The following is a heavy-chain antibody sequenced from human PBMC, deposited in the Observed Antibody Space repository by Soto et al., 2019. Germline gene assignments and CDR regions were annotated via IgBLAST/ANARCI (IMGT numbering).Heavy chain of an antibody. J-gene: IGHJ4*02. D-gene: IGHD3-9*01. CDR2: ISWNSGSI. CDR1: GFTFDDYA. CDR3: AKAPGSILTGYSVFDY. V-gene: IGHV3-9*01. Sequence: GGSLRLSCAASGFTFDDYAMHWVRQAPGKGLEWVSGISWNSGSIGYADSVKGRFTISRDNAKNSLYLQMNSLRAEDTALYYCAKAPGSILTGYSVFDYWGQGTLVTVSS.